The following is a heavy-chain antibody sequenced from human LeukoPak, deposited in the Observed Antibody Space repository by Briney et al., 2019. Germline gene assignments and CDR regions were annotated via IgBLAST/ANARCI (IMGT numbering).Heavy chain of an antibody. CDR3: AHSGLYFGELLN. CDR1: GFSLSTSGVG. CDR2: IYWDDDK. Sequence: SGPTLVKPTQPLTLTCTFSGFSLSTSGVGVGWIRQPPGKALEWLALIYWDDDKRYSPSLKNRLTITKDTSKNQVVLTMTNLDPVDTATYYCAHSGLYFGELLNWGQGTLVIVSS. D-gene: IGHD3-10*01. V-gene: IGHV2-5*02. J-gene: IGHJ4*02.